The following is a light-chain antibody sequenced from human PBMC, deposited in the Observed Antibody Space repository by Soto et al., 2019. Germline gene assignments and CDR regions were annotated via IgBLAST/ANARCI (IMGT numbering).Light chain of an antibody. CDR2: DVS. V-gene: IGLV2-14*01. J-gene: IGLJ2*01. Sequence: QSALTQAASVSGSPGQSITISCTGTSRGVGGSNSVSWYQQHPGKAPKHLIYDVSNRPSGLSNRFSGSKSGNTASLTISGLQAEDEADYYCSSYTSSSPVVFGGGTKLTVL. CDR1: SRGVGGSNS. CDR3: SSYTSSSPVV.